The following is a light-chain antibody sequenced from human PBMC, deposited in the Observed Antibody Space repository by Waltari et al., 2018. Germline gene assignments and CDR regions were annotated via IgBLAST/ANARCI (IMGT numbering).Light chain of an antibody. CDR2: WAS. J-gene: IGKJ2*01. CDR3: QQYYSTPYT. Sequence: DIVMTQYPDSLAGSLAERATINCKSSQSVLYSSNNKNYLAWYQQKPGQPPKLLIYWASTRESGVPDRFSGSGSGTDFTLTISSLQAEDVAVYYCQQYYSTPYTFGQGTKLEIK. V-gene: IGKV4-1*01. CDR1: QSVLYSSNNKNY.